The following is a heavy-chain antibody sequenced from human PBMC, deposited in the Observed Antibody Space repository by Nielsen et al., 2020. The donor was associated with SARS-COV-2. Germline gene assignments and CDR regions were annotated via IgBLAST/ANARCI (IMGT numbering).Heavy chain of an antibody. CDR1: RGSISSGDYY. J-gene: IGHJ6*02. V-gene: IGHV4-30-4*01. CDR3: AREEYGFGLDV. D-gene: IGHD2-2*01. Sequence: SETLSLTFTVSRGSISSGDYYWTWIRQPPGKGLEWIGYTFNSGNTYYNPSLRSRVTLSLDTSKNQFSLILTSVTAADTAVYYCAREEYGFGLDVWGQGTTVTVSS. CDR2: TFNSGNT.